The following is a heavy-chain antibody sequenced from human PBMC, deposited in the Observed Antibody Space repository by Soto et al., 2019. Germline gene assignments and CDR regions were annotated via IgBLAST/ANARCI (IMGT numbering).Heavy chain of an antibody. V-gene: IGHV3-30*18. CDR1: GFTFSSYG. CDR2: ISYNGSNK. J-gene: IGHJ4*02. CDR3: AKSTSYPVHFDY. D-gene: IGHD1-26*01. Sequence: QVQLVESGGGVVQPGGSLRLSCAASGFTFSSYGMHWVRQAPGKGLEWVAVISYNGSNKYYADSVKGRFTISRDNAKNTLYLQMSSLRAEDTAVYYCAKSTSYPVHFDYWGQGTLVTVSS.